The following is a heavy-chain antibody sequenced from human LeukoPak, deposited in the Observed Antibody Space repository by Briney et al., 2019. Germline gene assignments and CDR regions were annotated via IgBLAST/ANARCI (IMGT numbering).Heavy chain of an antibody. CDR2: IHYSGST. CDR3: ARHNRGSSTDWFGP. D-gene: IGHD1-14*01. CDR1: GGSISSYY. Sequence: SETLSLTCTVSGGSISSYYWSWIRQPPGKGLEWIGHIHYSGSTNHNPSLKSRVTISVDTSKNQFSLKLSSVTAADTAVYYCARHNRGSSTDWFGPWGQGTLVTVSA. J-gene: IGHJ5*02. V-gene: IGHV4-59*08.